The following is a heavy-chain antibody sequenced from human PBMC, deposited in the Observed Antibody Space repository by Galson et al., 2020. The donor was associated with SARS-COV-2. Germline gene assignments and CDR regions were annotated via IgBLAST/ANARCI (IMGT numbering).Heavy chain of an antibody. D-gene: IGHD3-10*01. Sequence: ASVKVSCRASGYTFTSHGINWVRQAPGQGLEWMGWISPYNGYTKSAQKVQGRVTMTTETSTNTVYMELKSLRSDDAAVYYCARDRGGAWFGFDYWGQGTLVTVSS. V-gene: IGHV1-18*01. CDR3: ARDRGGAWFGFDY. J-gene: IGHJ4*02. CDR1: GYTFTSHG. CDR2: ISPYNGYT.